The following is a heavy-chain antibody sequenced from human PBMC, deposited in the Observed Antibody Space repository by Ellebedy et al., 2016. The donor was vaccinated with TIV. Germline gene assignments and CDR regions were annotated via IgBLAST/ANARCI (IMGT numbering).Heavy chain of an antibody. V-gene: IGHV3-15*07. CDR1: GFTFSNAW. D-gene: IGHD3-3*01. CDR2: IKSKTDGGTT. CDR3: TTLGSGGITIFGVALVY. J-gene: IGHJ4*02. Sequence: PGGSLRLSCAASGFTFSNAWMNWVHQAPGKGLEWVGRIKSKTDGGTTDYAAPVKGRFTISRDDSKNTLYLQMNSLKTEDTAVYYCTTLGSGGITIFGVALVYWGQGTLVTVSS.